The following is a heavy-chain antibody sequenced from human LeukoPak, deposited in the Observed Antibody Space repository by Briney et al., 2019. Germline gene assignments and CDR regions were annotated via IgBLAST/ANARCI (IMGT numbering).Heavy chain of an antibody. Sequence: SSETLSLTCTVSGGSMSSFTWWSWVRQPPGKGLEWIGEIFHRGSTNYNSSLKSRVTISVDNSKNQFSLKLTSVTAADTAVYYCARAGGVVGAAPGSGDFDSWGQGTLVTVSS. D-gene: IGHD1-26*01. CDR3: ARAGGVVGAAPGSGDFDS. V-gene: IGHV4-4*02. CDR1: GGSMSSFTW. J-gene: IGHJ4*02. CDR2: IFHRGST.